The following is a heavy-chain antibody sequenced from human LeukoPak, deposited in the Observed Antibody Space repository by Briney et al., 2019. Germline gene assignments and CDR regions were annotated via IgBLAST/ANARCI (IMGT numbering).Heavy chain of an antibody. V-gene: IGHV1-46*01. D-gene: IGHD1-20*01. J-gene: IGHJ4*02. CDR1: GYTFTSYY. Sequence: ASVKVSCKASGYTFTSYYMHWVRQAPGQGLEWMGIINPSGGSTNYAQKFQGRVTMTRDMSTRTLNMELSSLRSEDTAVYYCAGVSSITGTTGYFDYWGQGTLVTVSS. CDR3: AGVSSITGTTGYFDY. CDR2: INPSGGST.